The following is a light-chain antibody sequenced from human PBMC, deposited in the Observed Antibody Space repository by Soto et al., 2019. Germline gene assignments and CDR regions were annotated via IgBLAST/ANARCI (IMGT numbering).Light chain of an antibody. J-gene: IGKJ4*01. Sequence: IVMPQSTAPLSFSPGERAPLSCRASQSIGTYLAWYQQKPGQAPRLLIYDASNRATGIPARFTGGGSGTDFTLTITSLEPEDFAVYYCQQRNPLTFGGGTKVAIK. CDR1: QSIGTY. CDR2: DAS. V-gene: IGKV3-11*01. CDR3: QQRNPLT.